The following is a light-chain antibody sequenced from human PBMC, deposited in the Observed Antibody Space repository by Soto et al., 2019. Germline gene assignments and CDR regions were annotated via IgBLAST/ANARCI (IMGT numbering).Light chain of an antibody. J-gene: IGKJ4*01. V-gene: IGKV3-20*01. CDR2: GAS. Sequence: EIVLTQSPATLSFSQGERATLSCRASQSVNSRFLAWYQQKPGQAPRLLIFGASKRAAGIPDRFSGSGSGTDFTLSISSLEPGDFAVYYCQQSGSSRLTFGGGTKVDIK. CDR3: QQSGSSRLT. CDR1: QSVNSRF.